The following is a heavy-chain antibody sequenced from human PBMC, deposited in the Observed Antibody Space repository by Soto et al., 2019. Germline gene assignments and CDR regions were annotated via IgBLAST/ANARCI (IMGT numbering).Heavy chain of an antibody. CDR2: ISGSGGST. D-gene: IGHD3-9*01. Sequence: PGGSLRLSCAASGFTFSSYAMSWVRQAPGKGLEWVSAISGSGGSTYYADSVKGRFTISRDNSKNTLYLQMNSLRAEDTAVYYCAKDLSGYDILTGYYNGPFDYWGQGTLVTVSS. CDR1: GFTFSSYA. CDR3: AKDLSGYDILTGYYNGPFDY. V-gene: IGHV3-23*01. J-gene: IGHJ4*02.